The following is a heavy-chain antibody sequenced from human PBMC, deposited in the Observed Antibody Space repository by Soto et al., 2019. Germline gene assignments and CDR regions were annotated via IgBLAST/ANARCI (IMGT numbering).Heavy chain of an antibody. D-gene: IGHD5-12*01. J-gene: IGHJ1*01. V-gene: IGHV3-21*01. CDR2: ISSSSSFR. CDR1: GFTFSTYA. CDR3: ARGAPGRDSYNLDFQH. Sequence: GGSLRLSCAVSGFTFSTYAMNWVRQAPGKGLEWVSSISSSSSFRYYADSVKGRWTISRDNAKNSLYLQMNSLRGEDTAVYYCARGAPGRDSYNLDFQHWGQGTLVTVSS.